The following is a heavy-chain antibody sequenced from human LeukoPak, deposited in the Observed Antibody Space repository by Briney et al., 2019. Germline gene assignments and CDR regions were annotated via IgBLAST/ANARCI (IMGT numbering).Heavy chain of an antibody. Sequence: SGTLSLTCTVSGGSISSGSYYWSWIRQPARKGLEWIVRIYTSGSINYNPSLKSRVTISVDTSKNQFSLKLSFVTAADTAVYYCAREGYSGYDFDYWGQGTLVTVSS. CDR1: GGSISSGSYY. V-gene: IGHV4-61*02. CDR3: AREGYSGYDFDY. D-gene: IGHD5-12*01. CDR2: IYTSGSI. J-gene: IGHJ4*02.